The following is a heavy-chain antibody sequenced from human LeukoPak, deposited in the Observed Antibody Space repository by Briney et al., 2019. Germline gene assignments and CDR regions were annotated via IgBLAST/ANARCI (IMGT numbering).Heavy chain of an antibody. V-gene: IGHV4-30-2*01. CDR3: ARVNLYCSSTSCYPVYFDY. CDR1: GGSISSGGYS. D-gene: IGHD2-2*01. Sequence: PSETLSLTCAVSGGSISSGGYSWSWIRQPPGKGLEWIGYIYHSGSTYYNPSLKSRVTISVDRSKNQFSLRLSSVTAADTAVYYCARVNLYCSSTSCYPVYFDYWGQGTLVTVSS. CDR2: IYHSGST. J-gene: IGHJ4*02.